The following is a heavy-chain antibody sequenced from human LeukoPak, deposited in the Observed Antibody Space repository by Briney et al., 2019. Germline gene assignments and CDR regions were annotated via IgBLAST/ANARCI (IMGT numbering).Heavy chain of an antibody. CDR2: MNPNSGNT. CDR3: ARGGILAGTFRIDY. V-gene: IGHV1-8*03. CDR1: GYTFTSYD. D-gene: IGHD6-19*01. J-gene: IGHJ4*02. Sequence: ASVKVSCKASGYTFTSYDINWVRQATGQGLEWMGWMNPNSGNTGYAQKFQGRVTITRNTSISTACMELSSLRSEDTAVYYCARGGILAGTFRIDYWGQGTLVTVSS.